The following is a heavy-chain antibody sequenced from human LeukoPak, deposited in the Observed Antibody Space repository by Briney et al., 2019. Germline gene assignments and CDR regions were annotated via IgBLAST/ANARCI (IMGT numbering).Heavy chain of an antibody. Sequence: SQTLSLTCAISGDSVSSNSAAWNWIRQSPSRGLEWLGMTYYRSKWYNDYAVSVKSRITINPDTSKNQFSLQLNSVTPEDTAVYYCARDPGSSWYVHPNWFDPWGQGTLVTVSS. V-gene: IGHV6-1*01. J-gene: IGHJ5*02. D-gene: IGHD6-13*01. CDR3: ARDPGSSWYVHPNWFDP. CDR2: TYYRSKWYN. CDR1: GDSVSSNSAA.